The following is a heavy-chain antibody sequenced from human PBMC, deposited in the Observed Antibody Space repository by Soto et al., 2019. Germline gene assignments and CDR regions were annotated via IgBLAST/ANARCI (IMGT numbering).Heavy chain of an antibody. CDR1: GFTFSSYA. CDR3: ARFQPRGGYFDWLSRKPYFDY. J-gene: IGHJ4*02. CDR2: ISYDGSNK. Sequence: GGSLRLSCAASGFTFSSYAMHWVRQAPGKGLEWVAVISYDGSNKYYADSVKGRFTISRDNSKNTLYLQMNSLRAEDTAVYYCARFQPRGGYFDWLSRKPYFDYWGQGTLVTVSS. D-gene: IGHD3-9*01. V-gene: IGHV3-30-3*01.